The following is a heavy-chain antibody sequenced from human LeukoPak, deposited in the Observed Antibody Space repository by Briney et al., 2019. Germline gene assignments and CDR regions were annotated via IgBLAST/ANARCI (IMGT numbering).Heavy chain of an antibody. J-gene: IGHJ3*02. CDR3: TKDIGPGTTVRVQAFDI. CDR2: ISWNSGNV. D-gene: IGHD3-10*01. V-gene: IGHV3-9*03. Sequence: GGSLRLSCAASGFTFDDYAMHWVRQAPGKGLEWVSGISWNSGNVGYADSVKGRFTISRDNAKNSLYLQMDSLRAGDMALYFCTKDIGPGTTVRVQAFDIWGQGTMVTVSS. CDR1: GFTFDDYA.